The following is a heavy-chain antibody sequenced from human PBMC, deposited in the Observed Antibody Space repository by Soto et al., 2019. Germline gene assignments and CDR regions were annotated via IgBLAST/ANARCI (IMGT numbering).Heavy chain of an antibody. D-gene: IGHD5-12*01. CDR3: ARLTRDGYNGRTNAFDI. CDR2: IYPGDSDT. Sequence: EVQLVQSGAEVKKPGESLKISCKGSGYSFTSYWIGWVRQMPGKGLEWMGIIYPGDSDTRYSPSFQGQVTISADKSIRTAYLQWSSLKASDTAMYYCARLTRDGYNGRTNAFDIWGQGTMVTVSS. CDR1: GYSFTSYW. J-gene: IGHJ3*02. V-gene: IGHV5-51*01.